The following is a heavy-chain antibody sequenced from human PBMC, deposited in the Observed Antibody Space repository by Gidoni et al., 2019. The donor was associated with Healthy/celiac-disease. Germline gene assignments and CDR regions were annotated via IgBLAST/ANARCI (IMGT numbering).Heavy chain of an antibody. V-gene: IGHV3-23*01. D-gene: IGHD2-21*02. CDR2: ISGSGGST. CDR3: AKRGVVVVVTATYWYFDL. J-gene: IGHJ2*01. CDR1: GFTFRSTA. Sequence: EVQLLESGGGLVQPGGSLSLSCDASGFTFRSTAMSWVRQAPGKGLEWVSAISGSGGSTYYADSVKGRFTISRDNSKNTLYLQMNSLRAEDTAVYYCAKRGVVVVVTATYWYFDLWGRGTLVTVSS.